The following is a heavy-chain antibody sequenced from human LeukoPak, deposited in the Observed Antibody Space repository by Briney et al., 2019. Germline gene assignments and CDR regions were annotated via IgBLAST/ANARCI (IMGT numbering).Heavy chain of an antibody. J-gene: IGHJ4*02. CDR2: IYYSGST. D-gene: IGHD4-17*01. Sequence: PSETLSLTCTVSGGSIGSYYWSWIRQPPGKGLEWIGYIYYSGSTNYNPSLKSRVTISVDTSKNQFSLKLSSVTAADTAVYYCARDNGDYSLDYWGQGTLVTVSS. V-gene: IGHV4-59*01. CDR3: ARDNGDYSLDY. CDR1: GGSIGSYY.